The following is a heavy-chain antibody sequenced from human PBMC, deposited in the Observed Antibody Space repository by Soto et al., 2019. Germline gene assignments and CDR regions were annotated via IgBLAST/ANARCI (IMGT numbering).Heavy chain of an antibody. CDR1: GGSISSSSYY. Sequence: QLQLQESGPGLVKPSETLSLTCTVSGGSISSSSYYWGWIRQPPGKGLEWIGSIYYSGSTYYNPSLKSRVTISVDTSKNQFSLKLSSVTAADTAVYYCARQLWFGELWYFDYWGQGTLVTVSS. CDR3: ARQLWFGELWYFDY. CDR2: IYYSGST. J-gene: IGHJ4*02. D-gene: IGHD3-10*01. V-gene: IGHV4-39*01.